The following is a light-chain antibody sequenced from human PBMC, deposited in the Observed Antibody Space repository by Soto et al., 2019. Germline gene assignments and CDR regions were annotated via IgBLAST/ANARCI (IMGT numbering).Light chain of an antibody. V-gene: IGKV1-39*01. CDR1: ENIKNY. Sequence: DIHVTQSASCLPASLGDRVTITCRASENIKNYLIWYQQKPGKAPKLLIYGASTLTTGVPSRFSGSGSGTDFTFTIGGLQPDDFATYYCAQIYTAQWTFGQGTRVDLK. CDR3: AQIYTAQWT. J-gene: IGKJ1*01. CDR2: GAS.